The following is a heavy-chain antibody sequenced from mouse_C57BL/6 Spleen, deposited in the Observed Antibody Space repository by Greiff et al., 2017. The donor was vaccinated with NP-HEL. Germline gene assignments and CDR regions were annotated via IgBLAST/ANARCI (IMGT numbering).Heavy chain of an antibody. Sequence: EVQRVESGPGMVKPSQSLSLTCTVTGYSITSGYDWHWIRHFPGNKLEWMGYISYSGSTNYNPSLKSRISITHDTSKNHFFLKLNSVTTEDTATYYCARSDYDEYFDVWGTGTTVTVSS. CDR1: GYSITSGYD. D-gene: IGHD2-4*01. J-gene: IGHJ1*03. V-gene: IGHV3-1*01. CDR3: ARSDYDEYFDV. CDR2: ISYSGST.